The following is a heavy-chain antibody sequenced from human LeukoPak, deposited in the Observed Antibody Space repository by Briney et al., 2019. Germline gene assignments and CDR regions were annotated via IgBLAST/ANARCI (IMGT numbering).Heavy chain of an antibody. CDR2: ISGSADST. D-gene: IGHD3-3*01. Sequence: GGSLRLSCAASGFTFSSYAMSWVRQAPGKGLEWVSGISGSADSTYYADSVRGRFTISRDNSKNTLCLQMNNLRAEDMAVYYCASHYDSHDAFDIWGQGTMVTVSS. CDR1: GFTFSSYA. CDR3: ASHYDSHDAFDI. V-gene: IGHV3-23*01. J-gene: IGHJ3*02.